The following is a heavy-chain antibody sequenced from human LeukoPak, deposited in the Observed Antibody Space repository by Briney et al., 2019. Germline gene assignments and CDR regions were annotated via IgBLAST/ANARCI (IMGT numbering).Heavy chain of an antibody. CDR1: GFTVSSNY. V-gene: IGHV3-7*01. D-gene: IGHD1-26*01. Sequence: GGSLRLSCAASGFTVSSNYMSWVRQAPGKGLEWVANIKQDGSEKYYGDSVKGRFTISRDNAKNSLYLQMNSLRVEDTSVYYCARLRGLYSGTYRYQTAFEFWGQGSLLTVSS. CDR3: ARLRGLYSGTYRYQTAFEF. CDR2: IKQDGSEK. J-gene: IGHJ4*02.